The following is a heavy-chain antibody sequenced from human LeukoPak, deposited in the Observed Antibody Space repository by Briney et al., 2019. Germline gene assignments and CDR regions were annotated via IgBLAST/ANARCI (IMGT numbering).Heavy chain of an antibody. V-gene: IGHV1-69*01. CDR2: IIPIFGTA. CDR1: GGTFSSYA. J-gene: IGHJ6*02. CDR3: ARDVYGDYGRYYYGMDV. D-gene: IGHD4-17*01. Sequence: SVKVSCKASGGTFSSYAISWVRQAPGQGLEWMGGIIPIFGTANYAQRFQGRVTITADESTSTAYMELSSLRSEDTAVYYCARDVYGDYGRYYYGMDVWGQGTTVTVSS.